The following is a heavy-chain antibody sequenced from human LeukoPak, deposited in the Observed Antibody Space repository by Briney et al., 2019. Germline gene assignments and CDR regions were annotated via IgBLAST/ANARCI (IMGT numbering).Heavy chain of an antibody. CDR1: GGTFSSYA. Sequence: SVKVSCKASGGTFSSYAISWVRQAPGQGLEWMGGIIPIFGTANYAQKFQGRVTITADESTSTAYMELSSLRSDDTAVYYCARGAHHSSSRGEFDYWGQGTLVTVSS. V-gene: IGHV1-69*13. CDR2: IIPIFGTA. J-gene: IGHJ4*02. CDR3: ARGAHHSSSRGEFDY. D-gene: IGHD6-6*01.